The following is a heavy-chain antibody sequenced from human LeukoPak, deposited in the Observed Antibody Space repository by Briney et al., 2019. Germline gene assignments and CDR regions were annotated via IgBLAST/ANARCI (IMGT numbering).Heavy chain of an antibody. V-gene: IGHV3-74*01. CDR3: ARSGRVAQYYDFWSGPYYYYGMDV. Sequence: PGGSLRLSCAASGFTFSSYAMSWVRQAPGKGLVWVSRINSDGSSTSYADSVKGRFTISRDNAKNTLYLQMNSLRAEDTAVYYCARSGRVAQYYDFWSGPYYYYGMDVWGQGTTVTVSS. J-gene: IGHJ6*02. CDR2: INSDGSST. D-gene: IGHD3-3*01. CDR1: GFTFSSYA.